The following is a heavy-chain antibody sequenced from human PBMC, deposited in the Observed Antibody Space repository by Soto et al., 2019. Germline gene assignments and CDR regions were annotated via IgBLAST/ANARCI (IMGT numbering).Heavy chain of an antibody. CDR2: IYYSGST. CDR1: GGSISSYY. J-gene: IGHJ6*02. V-gene: IGHV4-59*01. CDR3: ARVYYDFWSGYPRYYYAMDV. Sequence: LTCTVSGGSISSYYWSWIRQPPGKGLEWIGCIYYSGSTNYNPSLKSRVTISVDTSKNQFSLKLSSVTAADTAVYYCARVYYDFWSGYPRYYYAMDVWGQGTTLTVS. D-gene: IGHD3-3*01.